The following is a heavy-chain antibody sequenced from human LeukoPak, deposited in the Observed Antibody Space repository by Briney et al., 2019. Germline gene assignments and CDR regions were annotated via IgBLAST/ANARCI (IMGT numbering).Heavy chain of an antibody. CDR2: ISWNSGSI. V-gene: IGHV3-9*01. D-gene: IGHD2-2*01. J-gene: IGHJ4*02. Sequence: GGSLRLSCSASGFTFDDYAMHWVRQAPGKGLEWVSGISWNSGSIGYADSVKGRFTISRDNAKNSLYLQMNSLRAEDTAVYYCAKDFPRVVVPAAFYYWGQGTLVTVSS. CDR1: GFTFDDYA. CDR3: AKDFPRVVVPAAFYY.